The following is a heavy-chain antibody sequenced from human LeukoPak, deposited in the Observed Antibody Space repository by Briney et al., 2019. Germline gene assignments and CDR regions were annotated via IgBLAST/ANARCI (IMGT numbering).Heavy chain of an antibody. CDR1: GGSISSYY. CDR2: ISYDGSNK. Sequence: LSLTCIVSGGSISSYYWSWIRQPPGKGLEWVAVISYDGSNKYYADSVKGRFTISRDNSKNTLYLQMNSLRAEDTAVYYCARDRRGGRGYSAVDPWGQGTLVTVSS. J-gene: IGHJ5*02. CDR3: ARDRRGGRGYSAVDP. V-gene: IGHV3-30-3*01. D-gene: IGHD2-21*01.